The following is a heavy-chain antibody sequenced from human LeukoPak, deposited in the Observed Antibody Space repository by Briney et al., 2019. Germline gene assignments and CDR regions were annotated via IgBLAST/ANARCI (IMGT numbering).Heavy chain of an antibody. Sequence: LTGGSLRLSCAASGFSFSNYAMHWVRQAPGKGLDWVAVILYDGSIHNTADSVRGRFIISRDNSKNTVFLQMSSLTTDDTAVYYCARGAILGAFNLMDYWGQGTLVTVSS. D-gene: IGHD1-26*01. CDR1: GFSFSNYA. CDR2: ILYDGSIH. V-gene: IGHV3-30*04. CDR3: ARGAILGAFNLMDY. J-gene: IGHJ4*02.